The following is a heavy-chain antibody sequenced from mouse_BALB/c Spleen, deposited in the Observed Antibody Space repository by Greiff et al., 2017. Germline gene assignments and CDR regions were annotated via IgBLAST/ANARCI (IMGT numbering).Heavy chain of an antibody. J-gene: IGHJ4*01. CDR3: TRSAYYRYDRGGYAMDY. Sequence: QVHVKQSGAELVKPGASVKLSCKASGYTFTSYYMYWVKQRPGQGLEWIGEINPSNGGTNFNEKFKSKATLTVDKSSSTAYMQLSSLTSEDSAVYYCTRSAYYRYDRGGYAMDYWGQGTSVTVSS. D-gene: IGHD2-14*01. CDR1: GYTFTSYY. V-gene: IGHV1S81*02. CDR2: INPSNGGT.